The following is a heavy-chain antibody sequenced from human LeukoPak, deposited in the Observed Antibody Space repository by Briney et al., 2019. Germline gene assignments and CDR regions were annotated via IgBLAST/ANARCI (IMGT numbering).Heavy chain of an antibody. V-gene: IGHV1-8*03. J-gene: IGHJ4*02. Sequence: ASVKVSCKASGYTFTRYDINWARQATGQGLEWMGWINLKSGNTGSSQKFQGRVTITRDTSISTAYMELSSLRSEDTAVYYCAINQANWGNYWGQGTLVTVSP. D-gene: IGHD7-27*01. CDR1: GYTFTRYD. CDR3: AINQANWGNY. CDR2: INLKSGNT.